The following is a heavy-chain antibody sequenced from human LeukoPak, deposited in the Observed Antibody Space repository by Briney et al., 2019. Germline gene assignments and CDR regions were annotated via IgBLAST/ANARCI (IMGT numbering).Heavy chain of an antibody. V-gene: IGHV3-23*01. CDR3: AKAGNQWLVRFAY. J-gene: IGHJ4*02. CDR1: GFTVSSYA. CDR2: ISGSGGST. D-gene: IGHD6-19*01. Sequence: VGPVRLSSAATGFTVSSYAMSWLRQAPGKGLEWISAISGSGGSTYYADSVKGRFTISRDNSKNTLYLQLNSLRAEDTSVYYCAKAGNQWLVRFAYWGKGTLVTVSS.